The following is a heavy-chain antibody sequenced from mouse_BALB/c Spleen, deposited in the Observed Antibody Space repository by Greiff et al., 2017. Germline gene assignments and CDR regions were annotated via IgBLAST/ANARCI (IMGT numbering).Heavy chain of an antibody. CDR3: GRDRWGPYAMDY. CDR2: IYPGDGDT. CDR1: GYTFTSYW. V-gene: IGHV1-87*01. Sequence: VQLQQSGAELARPGASVKLSCKASGYTFTSYWMQWVKQRPGQGLEWIGAIYPGDGDTRYTQKFKGKATLTADKSSSTAYMQLSSLASEDSAVYYCGRDRWGPYAMDYWGQGTSVTVSS. D-gene: IGHD1-1*02. J-gene: IGHJ4*01.